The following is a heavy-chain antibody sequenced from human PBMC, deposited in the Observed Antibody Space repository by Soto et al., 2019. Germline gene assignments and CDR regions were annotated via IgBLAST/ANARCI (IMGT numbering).Heavy chain of an antibody. D-gene: IGHD2-15*01. J-gene: IGHJ5*02. CDR3: AQTEDGGRSRTPAGWFDA. V-gene: IGHV2-26*01. Sequence: QVTLKESGPVLVNPTETLTLTCTVSGFSLSTAGMGVSWIREPPGKALEWLAHIFSNDERRFSTSLKNRLTISKDTFNSQVVLIMTNMDPVDTATYYCAQTEDGGRSRTPAGWFDAWGQGTLVTVSS. CDR1: GFSLSTAGMG. CDR2: IFSNDER.